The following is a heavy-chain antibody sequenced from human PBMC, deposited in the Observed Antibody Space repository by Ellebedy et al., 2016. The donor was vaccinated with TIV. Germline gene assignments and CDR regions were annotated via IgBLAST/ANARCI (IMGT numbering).Heavy chain of an antibody. CDR2: INPSGGST. V-gene: IGHV1-46*04. J-gene: IGHJ4*02. CDR1: GYTFTTYY. D-gene: IGHD3-10*01. CDR3: ARARGVIAENFDF. Sequence: AASVKVSCKASGYTFTTYYMHWARQAPGQGLEWMGIINPSGGSTTYAQKLQGRVTMTRDTSTSTVYMELSSLRSEDTAVFYCARARGVIAENFDFWGRGTLVTVSS.